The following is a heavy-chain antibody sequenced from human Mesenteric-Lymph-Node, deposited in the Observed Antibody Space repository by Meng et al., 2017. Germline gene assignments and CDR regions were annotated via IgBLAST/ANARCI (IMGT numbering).Heavy chain of an antibody. Sequence: SVKVSCKASGYTFTSYGISWVRQAPGQGLEWMGGIIPIFGTANYAQKFQGRVTITTDESTSTAYMELSSLRSEDTAVYYCARDVPYYDFWSGYYTGKDYYGMDVWGQGTTVTVSS. J-gene: IGHJ6*02. CDR2: IIPIFGTA. CDR3: ARDVPYYDFWSGYYTGKDYYGMDV. CDR1: GYTFTSYG. V-gene: IGHV1-69*05. D-gene: IGHD3-3*01.